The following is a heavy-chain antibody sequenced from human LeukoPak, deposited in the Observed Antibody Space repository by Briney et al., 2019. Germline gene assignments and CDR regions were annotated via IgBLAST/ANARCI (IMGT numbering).Heavy chain of an antibody. D-gene: IGHD6-6*01. CDR3: AREGLRRKAARRGTSDYMDV. CDR1: GYSFTHYG. V-gene: IGHV1-18*01. J-gene: IGHJ6*03. CDR2: ISGYNSKP. Sequence: ASVKVSCKTSGYSFTHYGITWVRQAPGQGLEWMGWISGYNSKPFYAQNFQGRVTMTTDTSTSTVYMEVRSLRSDDTAVYYCAREGLRRKAARRGTSDYMDVWGKGTTVIVSS.